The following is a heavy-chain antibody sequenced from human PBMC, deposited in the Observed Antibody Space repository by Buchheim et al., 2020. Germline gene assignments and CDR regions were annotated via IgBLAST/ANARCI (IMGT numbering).Heavy chain of an antibody. J-gene: IGHJ4*02. V-gene: IGHV3-7*01. Sequence: EVQLVESGGGLVQPGGSLRLSCAASGFTFSSNWMSWVRQAPGKGLEWVANIKQDGSEKYYVDSVKGRFTISRDNAKNSLYLQMNSLRAEDTAVYYCARDFSGWDYFDYWGQGTL. D-gene: IGHD6-19*01. CDR3: ARDFSGWDYFDY. CDR1: GFTFSSNW. CDR2: IKQDGSEK.